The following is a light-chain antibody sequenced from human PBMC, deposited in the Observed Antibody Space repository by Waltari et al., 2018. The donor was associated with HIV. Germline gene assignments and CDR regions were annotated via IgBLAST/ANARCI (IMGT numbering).Light chain of an antibody. CDR3: KQYYFPPRT. CDR2: WVS. CDR1: QRVLYSSNNKNY. V-gene: IGKV4-1*01. Sequence: DIVMTQSPDSLAVSLGERATINCKTSQRVLYSSNNKNYLTWYQQKPGQPPKLLIYWVSTRASGVPDRFSGSGSGTDFTLTISSLQAEDVAVYYCKQYYFPPRTFGQGTKVEIK. J-gene: IGKJ2*01.